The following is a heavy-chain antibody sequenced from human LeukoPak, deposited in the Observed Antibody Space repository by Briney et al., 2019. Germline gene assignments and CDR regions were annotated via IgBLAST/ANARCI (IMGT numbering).Heavy chain of an antibody. V-gene: IGHV4-31*03. J-gene: IGHJ4*02. Sequence: SETLSLTCTVSGGSISSGGYYWSWIREHPGKGLEWIGYIYYSGSTYYNPSLKSRVTISLDTSKNQFSLKLSSVTAADTTVYYCARRRERRRTDRFDYFDYWGQGALVAVSS. CDR2: IYYSGST. D-gene: IGHD1-26*01. CDR1: GGSISSGGYY. CDR3: ARRRERRRTDRFDYFDY.